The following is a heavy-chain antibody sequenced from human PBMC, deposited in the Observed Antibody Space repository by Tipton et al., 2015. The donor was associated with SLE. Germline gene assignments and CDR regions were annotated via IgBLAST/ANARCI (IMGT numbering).Heavy chain of an antibody. CDR1: GGSITSSNYY. V-gene: IGHV4-39*01. Sequence: GSLSLTCTVSGGSITSSNYYWGWIRQPPGKGLEWIGSIYYSGSTYYNPSRKSRVTISVDTSKNQFSLKLSSVTAADTAVYYCTGGSDNWFDPWGQGTLVTVSS. J-gene: IGHJ5*02. CDR3: TGGSDNWFDP. D-gene: IGHD3-16*01. CDR2: IYYSGST.